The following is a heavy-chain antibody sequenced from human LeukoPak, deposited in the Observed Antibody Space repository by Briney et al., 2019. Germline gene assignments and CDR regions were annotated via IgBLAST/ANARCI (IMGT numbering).Heavy chain of an antibody. CDR2: ITSSGTYT. CDR3: ARDPYSGNYGTYYYYYMDV. V-gene: IGHV3-21*01. CDR1: GFTFSNYN. J-gene: IGHJ6*03. D-gene: IGHD1-26*01. Sequence: GGSLRLSCADSGFTFSNYNMNWVRQAPGKAMEWVSSITSSGTYTFYADSAKGRFTISRDNAKNSLYLQMDSLGPEDTAVYYCARDPYSGNYGTYYYYYMDVWGKGTTVTISS.